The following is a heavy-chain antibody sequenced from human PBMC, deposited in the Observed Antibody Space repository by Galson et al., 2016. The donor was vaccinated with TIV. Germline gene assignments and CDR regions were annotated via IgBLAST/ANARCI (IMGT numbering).Heavy chain of an antibody. CDR3: ARVVGPVITQKSFDF. J-gene: IGHJ4*02. CDR1: GYSFINYY. V-gene: IGHV1-18*01. CDR2: ISGYNDNT. Sequence: SVKVSCKASGYSFINYYITWVRQAPGQGLEWMGWISGYNDNTNYTLKFQGRLTMTTDTYTSTSYMELRSLRSDDTAVYYCARVVGPVITQKSFDFWGREPRSSSPQ. D-gene: IGHD4-23*01.